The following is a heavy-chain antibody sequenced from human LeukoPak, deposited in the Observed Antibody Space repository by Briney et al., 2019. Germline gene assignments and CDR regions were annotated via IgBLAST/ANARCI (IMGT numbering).Heavy chain of an antibody. CDR3: AKSDNPWESLIPFDY. J-gene: IGHJ4*02. V-gene: IGHV3-43*01. D-gene: IGHD1-26*01. CDR2: ITWDGGVT. Sequence: GGSLRLSCAASEFSFEYFTLSWVRKPQGKGLEWVSIITWDGGVTHYAASVKGRFTISRDNSKNSLFLQMSSLRTEDTAIYYCAKSDNPWESLIPFDYWGQGTLVTVSS. CDR1: EFSFEYFT.